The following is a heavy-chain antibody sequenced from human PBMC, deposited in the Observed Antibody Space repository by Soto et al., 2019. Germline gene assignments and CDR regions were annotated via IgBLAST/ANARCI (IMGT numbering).Heavy chain of an antibody. J-gene: IGHJ6*01. D-gene: IGHD3-16*01. CDR3: ARVPSPFAFHYAMDV. Sequence: SERLSVTCTVSDDSIGIGNKDWSWIRQARGKGLQWIGYIFSSGTTYYNPSLKSRLTTSLDTSQNQFSLKLNSVTAADTAVYFGARVPSPFAFHYAMDVWGQGTPVTVSS. CDR2: IFSSGTT. CDR1: DDSIGIGNKD. V-gene: IGHV4-30-4*02.